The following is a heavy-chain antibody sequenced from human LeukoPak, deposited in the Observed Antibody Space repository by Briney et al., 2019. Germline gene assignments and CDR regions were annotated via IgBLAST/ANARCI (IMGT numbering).Heavy chain of an antibody. V-gene: IGHV1-8*03. J-gene: IGHJ5*02. D-gene: IGHD2-15*01. CDR3: ARGGYCSGGSCYGYNWFDP. Sequence: ASVKVSCKASGFTFTSYDINWVRQATGQGLEWMGWVNPNSGNTGYAQKFQGRVTITRNTSISTAYMELSSLRSEDTAVYYCARGGYCSGGSCYGYNWFDPWGQGTLVTVSS. CDR1: GFTFTSYD. CDR2: VNPNSGNT.